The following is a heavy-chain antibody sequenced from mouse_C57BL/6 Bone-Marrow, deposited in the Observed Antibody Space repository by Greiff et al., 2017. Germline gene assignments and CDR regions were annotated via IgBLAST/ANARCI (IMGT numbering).Heavy chain of an antibody. D-gene: IGHD2-4*01. CDR1: GFNIKDDY. V-gene: IGHV14-4*01. CDR3: TNDYDWYFDV. Sequence: EVQLQQSGAELVRPGASVKLSCTASGFNIKDDYMHWVKQRPEQGLEWIGWIDPENGDTEYASKFQGKATITADTSSNTAYLQLSSLTSEDTAVYSCTNDYDWYFDVWGTGTTVTVSS. CDR2: IDPENGDT. J-gene: IGHJ1*03.